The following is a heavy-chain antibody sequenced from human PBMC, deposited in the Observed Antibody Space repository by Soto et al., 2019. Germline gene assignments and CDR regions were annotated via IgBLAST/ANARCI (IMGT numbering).Heavy chain of an antibody. CDR2: AGPSGSST. D-gene: IGHD3-22*01. Sequence: RGGSLRLSCAASGFTFGSYAMSWVRLAPGKGLEWVSVAGPSGSSTFYADSVRGRFTISRDNVENTLYLQMNSLRVADTALYFCARTYYYDSTGYYRTFDYWGQGTLATVSS. J-gene: IGHJ4*02. V-gene: IGHV3-23*01. CDR1: GFTFGSYA. CDR3: ARTYYYDSTGYYRTFDY.